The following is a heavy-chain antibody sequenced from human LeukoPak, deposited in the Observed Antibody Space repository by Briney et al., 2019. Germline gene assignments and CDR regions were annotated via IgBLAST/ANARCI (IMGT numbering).Heavy chain of an antibody. CDR1: GYTFTSYG. Sequence: ASVTVSCKASGYTFTSYGFSWVRQAPGHGLEWMGWISAYNGNTNYAQKLQGRVTMTTDTSTSTAYMELRSLRSDDTAVYYCARDYYYGSGSYYNVDYFDYWGQGTLVTVSS. CDR3: ARDYYYGSGSYYNVDYFDY. D-gene: IGHD3-10*01. J-gene: IGHJ4*02. V-gene: IGHV1-18*01. CDR2: ISAYNGNT.